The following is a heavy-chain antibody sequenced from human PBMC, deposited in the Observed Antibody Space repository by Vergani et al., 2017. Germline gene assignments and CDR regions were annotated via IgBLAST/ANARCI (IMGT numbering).Heavy chain of an antibody. Sequence: QVQLVESGGGVVQPGRSLRLSCAASGFTFSSYGMHWVRQAPGKGLEWVAVISYDGSNKYYADSVKGRFTISRDNSRNTLYLQMNSLRAEDTAVYYCARGAWDVWGQGTTVTVSS. J-gene: IGHJ6*02. CDR2: ISYDGSNK. CDR3: ARGAWDV. D-gene: IGHD1-26*01. V-gene: IGHV3-30*03. CDR1: GFTFSSYG.